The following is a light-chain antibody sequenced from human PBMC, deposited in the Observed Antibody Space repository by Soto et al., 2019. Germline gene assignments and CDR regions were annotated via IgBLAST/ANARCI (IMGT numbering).Light chain of an antibody. CDR3: SSYTSSSSLWV. V-gene: IGLV2-14*01. CDR2: DVT. J-gene: IGLJ1*01. Sequence: QSVLTQPASVSGSPGQSITISCTGTSSDVGGYNYVSWYQQHPGKAPKLMIYDVTNRPSGVSNRFSGSKSGNTASLTISGLQAEDEADYYCSSYTSSSSLWVFGTGTKLTFL. CDR1: SSDVGGYNY.